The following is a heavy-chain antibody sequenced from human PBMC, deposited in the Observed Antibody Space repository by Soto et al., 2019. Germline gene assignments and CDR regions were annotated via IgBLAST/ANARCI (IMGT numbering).Heavy chain of an antibody. CDR2: IYYSGST. J-gene: IGHJ4*02. CDR3: ARGSYCSSTSCSTHFDY. CDR1: GGSISSYY. V-gene: IGHV4-59*01. Sequence: SETLSLTCTVSGGSISSYYWSWIRQPPGKGLEWIGYIYYSGSTIYNPSLKSRVTISVDTSKNQFSLKLSSVTAADTAVYYCARGSYCSSTSCSTHFDYWGQGTLVTVSS. D-gene: IGHD2-2*01.